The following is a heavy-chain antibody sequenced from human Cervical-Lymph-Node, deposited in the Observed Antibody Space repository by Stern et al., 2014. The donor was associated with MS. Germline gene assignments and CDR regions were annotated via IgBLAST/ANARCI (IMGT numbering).Heavy chain of an antibody. CDR2: ISYDGSNK. D-gene: IGHD6-13*01. CDR3: AKARIAAAVLGY. V-gene: IGHV3-30*18. J-gene: IGHJ4*02. CDR1: GFTFSSYG. Sequence: LQLVESGGGVVQPGRSLRLSCAASGFTFSSYGMPWVRQAPGKGLEWVAVISYDGSNKYYADSVKGRFTISRDNSKNTLYLQMNSLRAEDTAVYYCAKARIAAAVLGYWGQGTLVTVSS.